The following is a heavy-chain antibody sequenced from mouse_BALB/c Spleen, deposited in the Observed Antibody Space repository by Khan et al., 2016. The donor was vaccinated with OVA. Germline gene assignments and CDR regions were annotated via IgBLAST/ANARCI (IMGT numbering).Heavy chain of an antibody. CDR1: GFSLSRYS. CDR2: IWGDGNT. CDR3: ARTYYRYDGYYAMDY. Sequence: QVQLKQSGPGLVAPSQSLSITCTVSGFSLSRYSVHWVRQPPGKGLEWLGLIWGDGNTDYNSALKSRLSISKDNSKSQVFLKMNSLQTDDTAIYYCARTYYRYDGYYAMDYWGQGTSVTVSS. V-gene: IGHV2-6-4*01. J-gene: IGHJ4*01. D-gene: IGHD2-14*01.